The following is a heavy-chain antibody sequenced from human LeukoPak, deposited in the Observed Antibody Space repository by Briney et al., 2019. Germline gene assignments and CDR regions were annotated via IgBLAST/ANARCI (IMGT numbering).Heavy chain of an antibody. Sequence: GGSLRLSCAASGFIINDYYMTWIRQTPGKGLEWISDISDTGFTTYYADSVKGRFTISRDNANNSMYLQMTSLRGEDTAMYYCARAIYYYETSGSLLYYYMDVWGKGTTVTVSS. V-gene: IGHV3-11*01. J-gene: IGHJ6*03. CDR3: ARAIYYYETSGSLLYYYMDV. CDR1: GFIINDYY. D-gene: IGHD3-22*01. CDR2: ISDTGFTT.